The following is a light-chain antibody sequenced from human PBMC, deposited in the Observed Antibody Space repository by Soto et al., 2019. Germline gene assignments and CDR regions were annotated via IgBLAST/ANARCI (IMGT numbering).Light chain of an antibody. CDR1: QRVSARY. CDR2: GAS. Sequence: IVLTQSPGTLSLSPGDRATLSCRASQRVSARYLAWYQQKPGQAPRLLMFGASSRATGIPDRFSGSGSGTDFTLTISRLEPEDFAVYYCQQYDSSPWTFGQGTKVDIK. V-gene: IGKV3-20*01. J-gene: IGKJ1*01. CDR3: QQYDSSPWT.